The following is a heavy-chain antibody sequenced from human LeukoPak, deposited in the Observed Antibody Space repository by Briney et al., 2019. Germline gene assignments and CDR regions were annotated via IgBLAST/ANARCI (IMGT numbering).Heavy chain of an antibody. CDR1: GGSISSGSYY. CDR3: TRDGYNFGYFHL. D-gene: IGHD5-24*01. V-gene: IGHV4-61*02. J-gene: IGHJ2*01. CDR2: IYTSGST. Sequence: SETLSLTCTVSGGSISSGSYYWSWIRQPAGKGLEWIGRIYTSGSTNYNPSLKSRVTISVDTSKNQFSLKLSSVTAADTAVYYCTRDGYNFGYFHLWGRGTLVTVSS.